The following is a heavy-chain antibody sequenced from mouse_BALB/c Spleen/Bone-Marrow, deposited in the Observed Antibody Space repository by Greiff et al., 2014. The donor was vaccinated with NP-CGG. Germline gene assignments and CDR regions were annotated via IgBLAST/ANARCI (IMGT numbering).Heavy chain of an antibody. CDR1: GYSFTSYW. Sequence: QVQLQQSGPQLVRPGSSVKMSCKASGYSFTSYWMHWVKQRPGQGLEWIGMIDPSDSETRLNQKFKDRATLTVDKSSSTAYMQLSRSTSEDSAVYYCARRLDYWGQGTTLTVSS. CDR2: IDPSDSET. V-gene: IGHV1-52*01. J-gene: IGHJ2*01. CDR3: ARRLDY.